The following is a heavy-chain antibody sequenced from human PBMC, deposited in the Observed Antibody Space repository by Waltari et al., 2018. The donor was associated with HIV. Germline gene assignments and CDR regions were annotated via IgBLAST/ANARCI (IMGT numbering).Heavy chain of an antibody. CDR1: GFSFSNDW. CDR3: ARDHGGGWLTS. J-gene: IGHJ5*02. Sequence: EVQLVESGGGLVQPGGSLRLSCEPSGFSFSNDWLSGVRQAPGKGLEWVANIKEDGSAKQYADSVRGRFSISRDNPKNLLFLQMNSLRGDDTAVYYCARDHGGGWLTSWGQGTLVSVSS. D-gene: IGHD3-16*01. V-gene: IGHV3-7*01. CDR2: IKEDGSAK.